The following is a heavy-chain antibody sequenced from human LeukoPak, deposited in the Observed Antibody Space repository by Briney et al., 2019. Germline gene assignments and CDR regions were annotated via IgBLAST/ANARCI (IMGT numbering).Heavy chain of an antibody. Sequence: GASVTVSCKASGYTFTGYYMHWVRQAPGQGLEWMGWINPNSGGTNYAQKFQGRVTMTRDTSISTAYMELSRLRSDDTAVYYCARDRCSGGSCYSGYYGMDVWGQGTTVTVSS. CDR2: INPNSGGT. J-gene: IGHJ6*02. CDR3: ARDRCSGGSCYSGYYGMDV. V-gene: IGHV1-2*02. D-gene: IGHD2-15*01. CDR1: GYTFTGYY.